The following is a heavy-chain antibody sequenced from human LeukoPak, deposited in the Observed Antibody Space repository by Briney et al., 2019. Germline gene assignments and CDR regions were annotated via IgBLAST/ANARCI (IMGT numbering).Heavy chain of an antibody. V-gene: IGHV4-59*01. CDR1: GGSISSYY. D-gene: IGHD6-13*01. Sequence: SSETLSLTCTVSGGSISSYYWSWIRQPPGKGLEWIGYIYYSGSTNYNPSLKSRVTISVDTSKNQFSLKLSSVTAADTAVYYCARGHSSSWYYLDYWGQGTLVTVSS. J-gene: IGHJ4*02. CDR2: IYYSGST. CDR3: ARGHSSSWYYLDY.